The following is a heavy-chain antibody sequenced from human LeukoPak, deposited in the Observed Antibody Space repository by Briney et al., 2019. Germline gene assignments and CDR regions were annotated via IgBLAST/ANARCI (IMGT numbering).Heavy chain of an antibody. Sequence: PSETLSLTCAVYGGSFSGYYWTCVRQPPGKGLEWIGEINHKGATNYNPSLKGRVTISLDTSKNQFSLKLSSVTAADTAVYYCARGPHFYGSGSYEYSYYYYYYGMDVWGKGTAVTVSS. CDR2: INHKGAT. CDR3: ARGPHFYGSGSYEYSYYYYYYGMDV. CDR1: GGSFSGYY. D-gene: IGHD3-10*01. J-gene: IGHJ6*04. V-gene: IGHV4-34*01.